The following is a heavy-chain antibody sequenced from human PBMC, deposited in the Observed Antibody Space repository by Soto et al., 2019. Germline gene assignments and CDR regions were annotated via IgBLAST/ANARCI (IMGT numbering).Heavy chain of an antibody. CDR1: GGSISSSNW. V-gene: IGHV4-4*02. D-gene: IGHD1-7*01. Sequence: SETLSLTCAVSGGSISSSNWWSWVRQPPGKGLEWIGEIYHSGSTNYNPSLKSRVTISVDKSKNQFSLKLSSVTAADTAVYYCARHVVSKVTGTTFPFDYWGQGTLVTVSS. CDR2: IYHSGST. J-gene: IGHJ4*02. CDR3: ARHVVSKVTGTTFPFDY.